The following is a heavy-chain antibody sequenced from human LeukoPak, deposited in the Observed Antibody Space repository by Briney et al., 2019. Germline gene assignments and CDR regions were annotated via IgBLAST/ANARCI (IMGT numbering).Heavy chain of an antibody. CDR3: ARGGCSSTSCEI. D-gene: IGHD2-2*01. CDR2: ISYDGSNK. V-gene: IGHV3-30-3*01. CDR1: GFTFSSYA. J-gene: IGHJ4*02. Sequence: GGSLRLSCAASGFTFSSYAMHWVRQAPGKGLEWVAVISYDGSNKYYADFVKGRFTISRDNSKNTLYLQMNSLRAEDTAVYYCARGGCSSTSCEIWGQGTLVTVSS.